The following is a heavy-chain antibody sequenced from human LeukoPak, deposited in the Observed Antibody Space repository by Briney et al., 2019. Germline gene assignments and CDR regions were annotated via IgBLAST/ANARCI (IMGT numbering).Heavy chain of an antibody. D-gene: IGHD2-2*01. CDR3: AKDVVNCGSTSCYFYYYMDV. Sequence: GGSLRLSCAASGFTLSTYGMHWVRQAPGKGLEWVAFLRYDGSNKYYADSVKGRFTISRDNSKNTLYLQMNSLRAEDTAVYYCAKDVVNCGSTSCYFYYYMDVWGKGTTVTVSS. J-gene: IGHJ6*03. CDR2: LRYDGSNK. V-gene: IGHV3-30*02. CDR1: GFTLSTYG.